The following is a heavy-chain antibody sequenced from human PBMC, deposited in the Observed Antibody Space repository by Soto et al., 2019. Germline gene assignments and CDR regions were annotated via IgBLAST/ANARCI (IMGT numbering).Heavy chain of an antibody. J-gene: IGHJ6*02. D-gene: IGHD2-21*02. V-gene: IGHV3-30*03. CDR1: GFTFSNYG. CDR2: ISYDGTYK. Sequence: QAQLVESGGGVVQPGGPLRLSCAASGFTFSNYGIHWVRQAPGEGLEWVAVISYDGTYKDYAESVQGRFTIARDNPKNTLYLEARSLRQEDTAVYFCARESSYCSGDSCSSNDFYYGLDVWGQGTTVILSS. CDR3: ARESSYCSGDSCSSNDFYYGLDV.